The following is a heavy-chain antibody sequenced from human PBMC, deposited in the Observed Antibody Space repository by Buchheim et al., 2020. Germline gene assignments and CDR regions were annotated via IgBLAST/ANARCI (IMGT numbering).Heavy chain of an antibody. J-gene: IGHJ6*02. V-gene: IGHV4-31*03. CDR3: ARGERYCSSTSCYSIYYYYGMDV. CDR2: IYYSGST. CDR1: GGSISSGGYY. Sequence: QVQLQESGPGLVKPSQTLSLTCTVSGGSISSGGYYWSWIRQHPGKGLEWIGYIYYSGSTSYNPSLKSRVTISVDTSKNQFSLKLSSVIAADTAVYYCARGERYCSSTSCYSIYYYYGMDVWGQGTT. D-gene: IGHD2-2*01.